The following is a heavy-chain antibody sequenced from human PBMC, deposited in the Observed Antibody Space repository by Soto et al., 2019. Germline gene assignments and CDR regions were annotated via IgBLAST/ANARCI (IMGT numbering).Heavy chain of an antibody. CDR3: AKGEVAPGVILGFHI. Sequence: GGSLRLSCAASGFIFSNYALSWVRQAPGKGLDWVSTIRGSGGNTYYADSAKGRFTISRDNSKNTLYLQMNSLRAEDTALYYCAKGEVAPGVILGFHIWGKGTMVTVSS. J-gene: IGHJ3*02. V-gene: IGHV3-23*01. D-gene: IGHD2-2*01. CDR2: IRGSGGNT. CDR1: GFIFSNYA.